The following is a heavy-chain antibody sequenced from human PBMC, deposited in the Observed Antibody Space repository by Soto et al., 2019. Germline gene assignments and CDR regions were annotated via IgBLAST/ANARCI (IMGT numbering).Heavy chain of an antibody. CDR2: IIPIFGSS. CDR1: GGTFLTYA. Sequence: QVQLVQSGAEVKKPGSSVKVSCKASGGTFLTYAINWVRQAPGQGLEWMGGIIPIFGSSNNAQKFQDRLTITADESTSTAYMELSSLTSEDTAVYYCATGGVSGHSYGLDFWGPGTLVTVSP. D-gene: IGHD5-18*01. CDR3: ATGGVSGHSYGLDF. V-gene: IGHV1-69*01. J-gene: IGHJ4*02.